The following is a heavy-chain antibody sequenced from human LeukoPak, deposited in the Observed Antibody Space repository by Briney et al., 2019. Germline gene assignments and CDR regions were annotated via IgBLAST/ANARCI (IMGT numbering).Heavy chain of an antibody. J-gene: IGHJ3*02. Sequence: GTLRPSCAASGFTFSSYEMTSVAGAPRNGLKWVSYISSTVSTIYYADSVKARFTISRDNAKNSLYLQMNSLRAEDTAVYYCASGYDFWSGYYMDAFDIWGQGKMVTVSS. CDR3: ASGYDFWSGYYMDAFDI. CDR1: GFTFSSYE. CDR2: ISSTVSTI. V-gene: IGHV3-48*03. D-gene: IGHD3-3*01.